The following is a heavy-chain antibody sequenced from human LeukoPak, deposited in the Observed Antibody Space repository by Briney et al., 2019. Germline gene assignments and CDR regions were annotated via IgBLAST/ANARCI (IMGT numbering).Heavy chain of an antibody. J-gene: IGHJ3*02. CDR3: AIPPWFGDALDAFDI. Sequence: SETLSLTCAVYGGSFSGYYWSWIRQPPGKGLEWIGEINHSGSTNYNPSLKSRVTISVDTSKNQFSLKLSSVTAADTAVYYCAIPPWFGDALDAFDIWGEGKMVTASS. V-gene: IGHV4-34*01. CDR1: GGSFSGYY. D-gene: IGHD3-10*01. CDR2: INHSGST.